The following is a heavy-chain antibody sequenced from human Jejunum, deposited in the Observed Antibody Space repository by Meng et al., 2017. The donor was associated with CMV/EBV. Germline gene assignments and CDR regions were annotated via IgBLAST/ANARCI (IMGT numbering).Heavy chain of an antibody. CDR1: GRSISTYY. CDR2: IYYSGST. V-gene: IGHV4-59*01. J-gene: IGHJ4*02. Sequence: VSGRSISTYYWSWIRQPPGKGLEWLGYIYYSGSTNYNPSLKSRVTISLDTSKNQFSLKLSSVTAADTAVYYCARANSGFGGNFDYWGQGTLVTVSS. CDR3: ARANSGFGGNFDY. D-gene: IGHD4-23*01.